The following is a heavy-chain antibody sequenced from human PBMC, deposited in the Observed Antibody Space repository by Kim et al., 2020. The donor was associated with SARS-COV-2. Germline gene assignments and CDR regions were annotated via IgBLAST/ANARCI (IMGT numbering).Heavy chain of an antibody. CDR1: GFTFSSYG. Sequence: GGSLRLSCAASGFTFSSYGMHWVRQAPGKGLEWVAVIWYDGSNKYYADSVKGRFTISRDNSKNTPYLQMNSLRAEDTAVYYCAKDKRGHYDILTGYLYYYYGMDVWGQGTTVTVSS. CDR3: AKDKRGHYDILTGYLYYYYGMDV. D-gene: IGHD3-9*01. CDR2: IWYDGSNK. V-gene: IGHV3-33*06. J-gene: IGHJ6*02.